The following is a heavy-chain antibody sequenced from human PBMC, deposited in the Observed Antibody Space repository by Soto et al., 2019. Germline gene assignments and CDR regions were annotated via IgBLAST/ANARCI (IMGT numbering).Heavy chain of an antibody. CDR3: AKRREGGYYIFDY. V-gene: IGHV3-23*01. D-gene: IGHD3-10*01. CDR2: ISGSGEST. Sequence: GGSLRLSCAASGFTFSSFAMSWVRQAPGKGLEWVSSISGSGESTYYADSVKGRLSISRDNSKNTLYLQMNSLRAEDTAVYYCAKRREGGYYIFDYWGQGTQVTSPQ. J-gene: IGHJ4*02. CDR1: GFTFSSFA.